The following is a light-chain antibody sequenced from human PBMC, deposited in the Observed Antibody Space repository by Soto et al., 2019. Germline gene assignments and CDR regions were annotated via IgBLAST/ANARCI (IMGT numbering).Light chain of an antibody. V-gene: IGKV3-15*01. Sequence: EIVMTQSPATLSVSPGERATLSCRARQSVSSNLAWYHQTPGQAPRLRLYGALTKATGIPARFSASGSGTEIALTISSLQSEEFEVYVCQHYNNRPHTCGGGTKVE. CDR3: QHYNNRPHT. CDR1: QSVSSN. J-gene: IGKJ4*01. CDR2: GAL.